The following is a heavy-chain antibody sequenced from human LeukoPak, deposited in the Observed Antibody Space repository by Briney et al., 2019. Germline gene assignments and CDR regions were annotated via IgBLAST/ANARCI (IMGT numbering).Heavy chain of an antibody. CDR2: IYSGGST. CDR1: GFTFSSYA. D-gene: IGHD1-14*01. CDR3: ATADRDYFDY. J-gene: IGHJ4*02. V-gene: IGHV3-53*01. Sequence: PGGSLRLSCAASGFTFSSYAMSWVRQAPGKGLEWVSVIYSGGSTYYADSVKGRFTISRDNSKNTLYLQMNSLRAEDTAVYYCATADRDYFDYWGQGTLVTVSS.